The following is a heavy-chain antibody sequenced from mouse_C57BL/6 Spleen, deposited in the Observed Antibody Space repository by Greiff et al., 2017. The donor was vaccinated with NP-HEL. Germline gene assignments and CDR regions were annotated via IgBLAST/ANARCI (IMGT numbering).Heavy chain of an antibody. V-gene: IGHV1-62-3*01. Sequence: QVQLQQPGAELVKPGASVKLSCKASGYTFTSYWMHWVKQRPGRGLEWIGRIDPNSGGTKYNEKFKGKATFTADTSSNTAYMQLSSLTTEDSAIYYCARPVVATDWYFDVWGTGTTVTVSS. CDR3: ARPVVATDWYFDV. D-gene: IGHD1-1*01. J-gene: IGHJ1*03. CDR2: IDPNSGGT. CDR1: GYTFTSYW.